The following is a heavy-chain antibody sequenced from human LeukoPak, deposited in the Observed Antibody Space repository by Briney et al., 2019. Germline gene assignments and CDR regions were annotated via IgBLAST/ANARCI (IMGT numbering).Heavy chain of an antibody. V-gene: IGHV3-74*01. D-gene: IGHD6-19*01. J-gene: IGHJ4*02. CDR1: GFAFSTYW. CDR2: INPEGAST. Sequence: VGSLRLSCTASGFAFSTYWMFWVRQAPGKGLVWVSQINPEGASTTYGDPAKGRFTASRDNAKNALHLQMNSLGVDDTAVYYCARGTAITAGIDFWGQGTLVTVSS. CDR3: ARGTAITAGIDF.